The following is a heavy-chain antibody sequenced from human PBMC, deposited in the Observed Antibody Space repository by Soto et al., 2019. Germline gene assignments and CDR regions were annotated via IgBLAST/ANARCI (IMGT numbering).Heavy chain of an antibody. V-gene: IGHV1-69*13. CDR2: IIPIFGTA. J-gene: IGHJ4*02. CDR3: ARGPSIEWFLDY. CDR1: GGTFSSYA. Sequence: SVKVSFKASGGTFSSYAISWVRQAPGQGLEWMGGIIPIFGTANYAQKFQGRVTITADESTSTAYMELSSLRSEDTAVYYCARGPSIEWFLDYWGQGTLVTVSS. D-gene: IGHD3-3*01.